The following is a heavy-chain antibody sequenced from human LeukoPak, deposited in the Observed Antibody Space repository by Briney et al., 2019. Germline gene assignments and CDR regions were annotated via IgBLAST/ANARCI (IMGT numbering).Heavy chain of an antibody. V-gene: IGHV4-34*01. CDR3: AKEILYYYYMDV. Sequence: SSETLSLTCAVYGGSFSGYYWSWIRQPPGKGLEWIGEINHSGSTNYNPSLKSRVTISVDTSKNQFSLKLSSVTAADTAVYYCAKEILYYYYMDVWGKGTTVTVSS. CDR2: INHSGST. J-gene: IGHJ6*03. CDR1: GGSFSGYY.